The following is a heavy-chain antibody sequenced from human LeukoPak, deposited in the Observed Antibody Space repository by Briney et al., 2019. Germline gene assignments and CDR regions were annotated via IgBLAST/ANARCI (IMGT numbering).Heavy chain of an antibody. CDR3: ARDRFDYYRRHYYYMDV. CDR2: MFHSGST. Sequence: PSETLSLTCSVSGYSMKSGYYWGWIRQSPGKGLEWMGSMFHSGSTYDNASLKSRVSISVDTSNNQFSLKLSSVTAADTAVYYCARDRFDYYRRHYYYMDVWGKGTTVTVSS. J-gene: IGHJ6*03. V-gene: IGHV4-38-2*02. D-gene: IGHD1-26*01. CDR1: GYSMKSGYY.